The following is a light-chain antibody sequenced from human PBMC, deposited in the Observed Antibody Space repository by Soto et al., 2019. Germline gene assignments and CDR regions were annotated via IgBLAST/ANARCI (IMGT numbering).Light chain of an antibody. Sequence: EIVLTQSPGTLSLSPGERATLSCRASQSVSSSYLAWYQQKPGQAPRLLIYGASSRATGIPDRFSGSGSGTDLTLTISRLEPEDFGVYYCQQYGSSPSLTFGGGTKVEIK. CDR1: QSVSSSY. V-gene: IGKV3-20*01. J-gene: IGKJ4*01. CDR3: QQYGSSPSLT. CDR2: GAS.